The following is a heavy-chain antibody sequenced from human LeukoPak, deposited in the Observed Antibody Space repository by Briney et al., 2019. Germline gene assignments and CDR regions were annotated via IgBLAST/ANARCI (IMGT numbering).Heavy chain of an antibody. CDR2: ISYDGSNK. Sequence: QPGRSLRLSCAASGFTFSSYGMHWVRQAPGRGLEWVAVISYDGSNKYYADSVKGRFTISRDNSKNTLYLQMNSLRAEDTAVYYCAKDRYGDSYYFDYWGQGTLVTVSS. D-gene: IGHD4-17*01. CDR1: GFTFSSYG. CDR3: AKDRYGDSYYFDY. V-gene: IGHV3-30*18. J-gene: IGHJ4*02.